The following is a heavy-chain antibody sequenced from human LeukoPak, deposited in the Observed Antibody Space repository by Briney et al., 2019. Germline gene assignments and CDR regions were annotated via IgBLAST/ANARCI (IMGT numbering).Heavy chain of an antibody. V-gene: IGHV3-23*01. CDR2: ISGSGGST. D-gene: IGHD3-22*01. Sequence: HGGSLRLSCAASGFTFSSYAMSWVRQAPGKGLEWVSAISGSGGSTYYADSVKGRFTISRDNSKSTLYLQMNSLRAEDTAVYYCAKEFYCYDSSGSTCGMDVWGQGTTVTVSS. CDR3: AKEFYCYDSSGSTCGMDV. CDR1: GFTFSSYA. J-gene: IGHJ6*02.